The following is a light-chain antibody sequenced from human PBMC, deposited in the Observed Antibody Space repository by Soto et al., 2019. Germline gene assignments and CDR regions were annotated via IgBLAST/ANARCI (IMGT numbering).Light chain of an antibody. J-gene: IGKJ2*01. Sequence: EIVLMQSPGTLSLSPGEGATLSCRASQSVNNNYLAWYQQKPGQAPTVLIFDTFRRATGVPDRFSGSGSGTDFTLTISRLEPEDVAVYYCQQYGSTPYTFGQGTKLEIK. CDR1: QSVNNNY. CDR2: DTF. V-gene: IGKV3-20*01. CDR3: QQYGSTPYT.